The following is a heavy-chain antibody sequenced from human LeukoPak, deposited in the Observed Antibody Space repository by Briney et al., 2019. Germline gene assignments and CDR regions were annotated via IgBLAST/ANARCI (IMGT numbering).Heavy chain of an antibody. J-gene: IGHJ5*02. Sequence: GGSLRLSCEASGFTFSAYAMTWVRQAPGKGLEWVSSIGSDNKPHYSESVKGRFAISRDNSKNTLFLQLHNLRVEDTAVYYCARALPFGGWFDPWGQGTLVTVSS. V-gene: IGHV3-23*05. CDR3: ARALPFGGWFDP. CDR1: GFTFSAYA. D-gene: IGHD3-16*01. CDR2: IGSDNKP.